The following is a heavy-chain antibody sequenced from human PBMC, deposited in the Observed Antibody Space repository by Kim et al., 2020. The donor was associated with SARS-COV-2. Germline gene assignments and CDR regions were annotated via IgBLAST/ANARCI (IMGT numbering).Heavy chain of an antibody. J-gene: IGHJ2*01. Sequence: SETLSLTCAVYGGSFSGYYWSWIRQPPGKGLEWIGEINHSGSTNYNPSLKSRVTISVYTSKNQFSLKLSSVTAADTAVYYCARALYGDYQDYWYFDLWGRGTLVTVSS. CDR3: ARALYGDYQDYWYFDL. V-gene: IGHV4-34*01. D-gene: IGHD4-17*01. CDR1: GGSFSGYY. CDR2: INHSGST.